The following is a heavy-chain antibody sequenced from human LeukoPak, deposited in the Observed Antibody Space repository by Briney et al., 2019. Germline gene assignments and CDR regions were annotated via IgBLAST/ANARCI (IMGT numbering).Heavy chain of an antibody. Sequence: SETLSLTCTVSGGSISSYYWSWIRQPPGKGLEWIGYIYYSGSTNYNPSLKSRVTISVDTSKNQFSLKLSSVTAADTAVYYCAREAAASKWEYWGQGTLVTVSS. CDR1: GGSISSYY. CDR2: IYYSGST. V-gene: IGHV4-59*01. CDR3: AREAAASKWEY. D-gene: IGHD6-13*01. J-gene: IGHJ4*02.